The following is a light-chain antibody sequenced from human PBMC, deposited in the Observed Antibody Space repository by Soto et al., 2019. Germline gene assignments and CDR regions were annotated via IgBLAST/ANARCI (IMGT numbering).Light chain of an antibody. CDR2: GAS. J-gene: IGKJ4*01. CDR3: QPYNSYSPLT. Sequence: IVLTQSPGTLSLSPGERATLSCRASQSVRSSYLAWYQQKPGQRPRRLIYGASTRATGIPARFSGSGSGTEFTLTISSLQSEDYATYYCQPYNSYSPLTFGGGTKVDIK. CDR1: QSVRSSY. V-gene: IGKV3-20*01.